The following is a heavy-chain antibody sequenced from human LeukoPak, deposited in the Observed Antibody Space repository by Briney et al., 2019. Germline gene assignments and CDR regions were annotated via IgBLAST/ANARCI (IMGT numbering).Heavy chain of an antibody. D-gene: IGHD3-3*01. CDR1: GFTFNSYS. Sequence: PGGSLRLSCAASGFTFNSYSMGWVRQAPGQGLEWVSAVSGSAYSKYYADSVKGRFTISRDNSKNTLYLQKNSLRAEDTAVYFCAKWMVRNDFWSGAFDIWGQGTMVTVSS. CDR2: VSGSAYSK. V-gene: IGHV3-23*01. J-gene: IGHJ3*02. CDR3: AKWMVRNDFWSGAFDI.